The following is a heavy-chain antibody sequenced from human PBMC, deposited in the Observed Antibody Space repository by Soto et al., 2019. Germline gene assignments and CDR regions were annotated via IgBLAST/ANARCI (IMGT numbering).Heavy chain of an antibody. Sequence: ASVKVSCKASGYTFTSYAMHWVRQAPGQRLEWMGWINAGNGNTKYSRKFQGRVTITRDTSASTAYMELSSLRSEDTAVYYCARADRYGSGSYHLYFDYWGQGTLVTVSS. D-gene: IGHD3-10*01. CDR2: INAGNGNT. CDR1: GYTFTSYA. V-gene: IGHV1-3*01. J-gene: IGHJ4*02. CDR3: ARADRYGSGSYHLYFDY.